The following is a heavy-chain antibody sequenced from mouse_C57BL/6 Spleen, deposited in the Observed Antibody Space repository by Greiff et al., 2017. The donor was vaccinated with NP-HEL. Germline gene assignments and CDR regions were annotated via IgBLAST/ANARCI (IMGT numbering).Heavy chain of an antibody. CDR1: GYAFSSSW. CDR3: ARREDYDYDGSAY. V-gene: IGHV1-82*01. Sequence: VKLVESGPELVKPGASVKISCKASGYAFSSSWMNWVKQRPGKGLEWIGRIYPGDGDTNYNGKFKGKATLTADKSSSTAYMQLSSLTSEDSAVYFCARREDYDYDGSAYWGQGTLVTVSA. D-gene: IGHD2-4*01. CDR2: IYPGDGDT. J-gene: IGHJ3*01.